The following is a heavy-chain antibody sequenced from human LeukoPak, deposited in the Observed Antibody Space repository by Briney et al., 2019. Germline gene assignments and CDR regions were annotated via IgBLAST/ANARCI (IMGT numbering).Heavy chain of an antibody. V-gene: IGHV4-61*02. D-gene: IGHD2-2*02. CDR1: GGSISSGSYY. CDR2: IYTSGST. J-gene: IGHJ6*03. Sequence: PSETLSLTCTVSGGSISSGSYYWSWIRQPAGKGLEWIGRIYTSGSTNYNPSLKSRVTISVDTSKNQFSLKLSSVTAADTAVYYCARGNTPYCSSTSCYIEGPGNYYYYYYMDVWGKGTTVTVSS. CDR3: ARGNTPYCSSTSCYIEGPGNYYYYYYMDV.